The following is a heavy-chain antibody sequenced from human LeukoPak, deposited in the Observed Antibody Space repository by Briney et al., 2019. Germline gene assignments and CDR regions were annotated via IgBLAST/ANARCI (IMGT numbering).Heavy chain of an antibody. Sequence: GGSPKHSSAASGLKFSDYWMNLVRQAPGKGLDLAANIKCDGSEKYYVYSVEGRFTISRDNAKKSLYLHMDSLRADDTAVYYCAGYYGAGSWTGFDPWGQGTLVSVSS. V-gene: IGHV3-7*03. CDR3: AGYYGAGSWTGFDP. J-gene: IGHJ5*02. CDR1: GLKFSDYW. D-gene: IGHD2-15*01. CDR2: IKCDGSEK.